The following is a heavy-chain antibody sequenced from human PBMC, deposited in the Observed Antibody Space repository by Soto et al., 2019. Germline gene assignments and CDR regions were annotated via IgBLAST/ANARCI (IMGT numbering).Heavy chain of an antibody. Sequence: ASVKVSCKASGYTFTSYAMHWVRQAPGQRLEWMGWINAGNGNTKYSQKFQGRVTITRDTYASTAYMELSSLRSEDTAVYYCARFRVLRYFDWSPDAFDIWGQGTMVTVSS. CDR2: INAGNGNT. CDR1: GYTFTSYA. V-gene: IGHV1-3*01. CDR3: ARFRVLRYFDWSPDAFDI. D-gene: IGHD3-9*01. J-gene: IGHJ3*02.